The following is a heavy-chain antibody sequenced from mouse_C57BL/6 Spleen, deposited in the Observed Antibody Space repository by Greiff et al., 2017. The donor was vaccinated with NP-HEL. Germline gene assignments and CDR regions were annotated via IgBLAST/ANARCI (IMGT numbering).Heavy chain of an antibody. CDR2: ISYDGSN. V-gene: IGHV3-6*01. CDR1: GYSITSGYY. Sequence: VQLKQSGPGLVKPSQSLSLTCSVTGYSITSGYYWNWIRQFPGNKLEWMGYISYDGSNNYNPSLKNRISITRDTSKNQFFLKLNSVTTEDTATYYCARDDDGSSYSYWGQGTTLTVSS. D-gene: IGHD1-1*01. J-gene: IGHJ2*01. CDR3: ARDDDGSSYSY.